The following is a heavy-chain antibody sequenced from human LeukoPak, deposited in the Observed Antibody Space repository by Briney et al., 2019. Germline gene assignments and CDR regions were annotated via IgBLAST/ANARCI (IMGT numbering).Heavy chain of an antibody. J-gene: IGHJ4*02. V-gene: IGHV3-30*01. D-gene: IGHD6-19*01. Sequence: GGSLRLSCAASGFTFSSYAMHWVRQAPGKGLEWVAVISYDGSNKYYADSVKVRFTISRDNSKNTLYLQMNSLRAEDTAVYYCARKLAGHYFDYWGQGTLVTVSS. CDR3: ARKLAGHYFDY. CDR2: ISYDGSNK. CDR1: GFTFSSYA.